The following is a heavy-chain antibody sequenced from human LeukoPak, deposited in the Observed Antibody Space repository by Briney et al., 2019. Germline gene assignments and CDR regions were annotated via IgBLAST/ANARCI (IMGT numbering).Heavy chain of an antibody. CDR2: ISYDGSNK. V-gene: IGHV3-30*18. D-gene: IGHD4-17*01. CDR1: GFTFSSYG. CDR3: AKDQTVTTKYYYYGMDV. J-gene: IGHJ6*02. Sequence: HPGGSLRLSCAASGFTFSSYGMHWVRQAPGKGLEWVAVISYDGSNKYYADSVKGRFTISRDNSKNTLYLQMNSLRAEDTAVYYCAKDQTVTTKYYYYGMDVWGQGTTVTVSS.